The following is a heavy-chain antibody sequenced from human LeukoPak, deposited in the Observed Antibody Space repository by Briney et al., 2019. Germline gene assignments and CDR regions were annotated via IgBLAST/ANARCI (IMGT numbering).Heavy chain of an antibody. J-gene: IGHJ3*02. V-gene: IGHV3-48*01. CDR3: ARDLEWELLRPDAFDI. CDR2: ISSSSTVI. D-gene: IGHD1-26*01. CDR1: GFTFSTYS. Sequence: GGSLRLSCAASGFTFSTYSMNWVRQAPGKGLEWVSYISSSSTVIYYADSVNGRFTISRDNAKNSLYLRMNSLRAEDTAVYYCARDLEWELLRPDAFDIWGQGTMVTVSP.